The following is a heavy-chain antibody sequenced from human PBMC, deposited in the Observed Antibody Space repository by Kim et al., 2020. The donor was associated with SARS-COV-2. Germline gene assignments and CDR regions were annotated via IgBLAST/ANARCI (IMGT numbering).Heavy chain of an antibody. CDR3: VKGAWVRLWDP. D-gene: IGHD3-16*01. Sequence: GGSLRLSCATSGFTFTAFAMSWVRQAPGKGLEWVSAIDGRDDTTYYVDSVKGRFTVSRDNARNTLYLRMSALRADDTAVYYCVKGAWVRLWDPWSQGTL. J-gene: IGHJ5*02. CDR1: GFTFTAFA. V-gene: IGHV3-23*01. CDR2: IDGRDDTT.